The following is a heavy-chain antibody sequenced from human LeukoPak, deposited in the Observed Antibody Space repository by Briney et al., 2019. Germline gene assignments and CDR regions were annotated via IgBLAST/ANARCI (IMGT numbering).Heavy chain of an antibody. J-gene: IGHJ4*02. D-gene: IGHD3-10*01. CDR1: GGSISSYY. CDR2: IYYSGST. V-gene: IGHV4-59*08. CDR3: ARHFYRSGSYALDY. Sequence: SETLSLTCTVSGGSISSYYWSWIRQPRGKGLEWIGYIYYSGSTNYNPSLKSRVTISVDTSKNQFSLKLSSVTAADTAVYYCARHFYRSGSYALDYWGQGTLVSVSS.